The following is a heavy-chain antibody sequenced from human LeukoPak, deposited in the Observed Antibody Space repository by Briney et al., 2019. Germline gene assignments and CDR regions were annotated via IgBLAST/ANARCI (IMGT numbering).Heavy chain of an antibody. CDR1: LFTLSNYD. Sequence: PGGSLRLSCAVSLFTLSNYDMNTVRQATGKGLEWVSSIGTAGDPYYAGSVKGRFTISRANSKNSFYLQMSSLKSADTAVYYCSSRGRVAGNAFDIWGQGTMVTVSS. CDR3: SSRGRVAGNAFDI. D-gene: IGHD6-13*01. J-gene: IGHJ3*02. V-gene: IGHV3-13*05. CDR2: IGTAGDP.